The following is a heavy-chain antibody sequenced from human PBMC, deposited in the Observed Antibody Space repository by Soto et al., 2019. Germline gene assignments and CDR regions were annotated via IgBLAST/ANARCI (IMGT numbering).Heavy chain of an antibody. D-gene: IGHD1-1*01. V-gene: IGHV1-18*01. CDR3: ARDIPLPNWNWWGNYYGLDV. Sequence: ASVKVSCKASGYTFTIYGISWVRQAPGQGLEWMGWISAYNGNTHYAQKLQGRVTMTTDTSTSTAYMELRSLRSDDTAVYYCARDIPLPNWNWWGNYYGLDVWGQGTTVTVSS. CDR1: GYTFTIYG. J-gene: IGHJ6*02. CDR2: ISAYNGNT.